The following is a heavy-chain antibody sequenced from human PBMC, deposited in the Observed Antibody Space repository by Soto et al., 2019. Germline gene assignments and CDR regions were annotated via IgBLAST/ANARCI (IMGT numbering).Heavy chain of an antibody. Sequence: QVQLVESGGGVVQPGRSLRLSCSASGFTFSNYGMHWVRQVPGKGLEWVGAISFDGTTTYSADSVKGRFTISRDNSKNTLSVQMSSLRAEGTAVYYCANEVRLGRWLVLHHWGQGTLVTVSS. CDR2: ISFDGTTT. D-gene: IGHD6-19*01. V-gene: IGHV3-30*18. CDR1: GFTFSNYG. J-gene: IGHJ5*02. CDR3: ANEVRLGRWLVLHH.